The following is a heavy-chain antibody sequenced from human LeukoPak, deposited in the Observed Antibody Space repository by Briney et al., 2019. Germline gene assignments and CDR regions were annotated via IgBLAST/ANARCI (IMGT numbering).Heavy chain of an antibody. V-gene: IGHV3-23*01. CDR3: AKDPYSSGWYRFGY. J-gene: IGHJ4*02. D-gene: IGHD6-19*01. Sequence: GGSLRLSCAASGFTFSSYAMSWVRQAPGRGLEWVSGISGSGGSTYYADSVKGRFTISRDNSKNTLYLQMNSLRADDTAVYYCAKDPYSSGWYRFGYWGQGTLVTVSS. CDR2: ISGSGGST. CDR1: GFTFSSYA.